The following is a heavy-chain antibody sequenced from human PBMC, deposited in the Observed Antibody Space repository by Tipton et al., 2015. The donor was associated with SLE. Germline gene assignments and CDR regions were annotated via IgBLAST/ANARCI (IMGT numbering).Heavy chain of an antibody. J-gene: IGHJ2*01. CDR1: GGSISSYY. D-gene: IGHD6-19*01. V-gene: IGHV4-59*01. CDR3: ARASGWYLGWYFDL. CDR2: IYYSGST. Sequence: TLSLTCTVSGGSISSYYWSWIRQPPGKGLEWIGYIYYSGSTNYNPSLKSRVTISVDTSKNQFSLKLNSVTAADTAVYYCARASGWYLGWYFDLWGRGTLVTVSS.